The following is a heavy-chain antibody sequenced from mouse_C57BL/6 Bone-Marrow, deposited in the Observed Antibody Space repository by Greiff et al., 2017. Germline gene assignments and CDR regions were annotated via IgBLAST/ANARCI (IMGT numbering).Heavy chain of an antibody. D-gene: IGHD2-3*01. CDR3: SRDVPVDDGYYSWFAY. J-gene: IGHJ3*01. V-gene: IGHV5-4*01. CDR1: GFTFSSYA. CDR2: ISDGGSYT. Sequence: EVHLVESGGGLVKPGGSLKLSCAASGFTFSSYAMSWVRQTPEQRLEWVATISDGGSYTYYPDNVKGRFTISIDNDKNNLYLQMNHLRSEDTAMYYYSRDVPVDDGYYSWFAYWGQGTLVTVSA.